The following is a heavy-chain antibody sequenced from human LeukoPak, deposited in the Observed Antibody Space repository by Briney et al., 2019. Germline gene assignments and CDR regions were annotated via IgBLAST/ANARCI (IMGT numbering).Heavy chain of an antibody. D-gene: IGHD3-10*01. CDR2: IYTSKSM. J-gene: IGHJ4*02. CDR1: GGSISSGFYD. Sequence: PSETLSLTCTVSGGSISSGFYDWYWIRQPAGKGLEWIGHIYTSKSMNYNPSLKSRLTISVDTSKNQFSLKLTSVTAADTAVYYCTKGRGIWGQGTLVTVSS. CDR3: TKGRGI. V-gene: IGHV4-61*09.